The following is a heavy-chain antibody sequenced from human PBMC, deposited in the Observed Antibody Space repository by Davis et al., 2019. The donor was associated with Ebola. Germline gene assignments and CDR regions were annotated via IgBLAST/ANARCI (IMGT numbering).Heavy chain of an antibody. CDR2: MSHDGSNK. CDR3: ARVRTGIRGYFDY. Sequence: PGGSLRLSCAASGFTFSDYAIHWVRQAPGKGLEWVAIMSHDGSNKYYTDSVKGRFIISRDSSKNTLFLQMNSLRTEDTAMYYCARVRTGIRGYFDYWGQGTLVTVSS. V-gene: IGHV3-30-3*01. J-gene: IGHJ4*02. CDR1: GFTFSDYA. D-gene: IGHD1-1*01.